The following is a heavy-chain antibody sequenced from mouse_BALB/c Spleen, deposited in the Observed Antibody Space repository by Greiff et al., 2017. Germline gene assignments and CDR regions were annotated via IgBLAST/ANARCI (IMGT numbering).Heavy chain of an antibody. V-gene: IGHV1-81*01. Sequence: VQLQQSGPELVKPGASVKLSCKASGYTFTDYVICWVKQRTGQGLEWIGEIYPGSGSTYYNEKFKGKDTLTADKSSNTAYMQLSSLTSEDSAVYFCARVGYDYGGFAYWGQGTLVTVSA. CDR1: GYTFTDYV. D-gene: IGHD2-4*01. J-gene: IGHJ3*01. CDR2: IYPGSGST. CDR3: ARVGYDYGGFAY.